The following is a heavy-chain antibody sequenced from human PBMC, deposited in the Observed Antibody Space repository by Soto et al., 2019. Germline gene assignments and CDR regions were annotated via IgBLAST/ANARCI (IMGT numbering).Heavy chain of an antibody. CDR2: IGGSGENT. CDR3: AKSGHIAYDFLDY. V-gene: IGHV3-23*01. J-gene: IGHJ4*02. Sequence: PGGSLRLSCAASEFTFRNYAMSWVRQAPGKGLEWVSLIGGSGENTVYADSVKGRFTISRDNSKNMLFLQMNSLRADDTAVYYCAKSGHIAYDFLDYWGQGTQVTVSS. CDR1: EFTFRNYA. D-gene: IGHD3-3*01.